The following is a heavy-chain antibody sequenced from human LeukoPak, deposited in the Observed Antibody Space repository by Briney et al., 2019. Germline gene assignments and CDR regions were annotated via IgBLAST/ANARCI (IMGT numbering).Heavy chain of an antibody. J-gene: IGHJ6*03. CDR3: ARGEWLDPLYHYYMDV. D-gene: IGHD6-19*01. CDR1: GFTFSSYW. V-gene: IGHV3-7*01. CDR2: IKQDGSEK. Sequence: GGSLRLSCAASGFTFSSYWMSWVRQAPGKGLEWVANIKQDGSEKYYVDSVKGRFTISRDNAKNSLYLQMNSLRAEDTAVYYCARGEWLDPLYHYYMDVWGKGTTVTVSS.